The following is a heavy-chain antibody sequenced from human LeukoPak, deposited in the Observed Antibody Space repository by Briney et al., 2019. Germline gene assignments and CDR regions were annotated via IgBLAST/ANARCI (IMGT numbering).Heavy chain of an antibody. CDR2: MYSSGNT. CDR3: ALFGELWDDAFDI. V-gene: IGHV4-4*07. Sequence: SETLSLTCTVSGASISNYYWTWIRQPAGKGLEWIGRMYSSGNTNYNPSLKSRVTMSVDTSKNQFSLKLSSVTAADTAVYYCALFGELWDDAFDIWGQGTMVTVSS. CDR1: GASISNYY. D-gene: IGHD3-10*01. J-gene: IGHJ3*02.